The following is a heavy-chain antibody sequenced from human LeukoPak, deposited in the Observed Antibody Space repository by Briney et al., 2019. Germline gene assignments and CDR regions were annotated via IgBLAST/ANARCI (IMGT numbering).Heavy chain of an antibody. CDR1: GGSFSGYY. CDR2: INHSGST. Sequence: SDTLSLTCAVYGGSFSGYYWSWIRQPPGKGLEWIGEINHSGSTNYNPSLKSRVTISVDTSKNQFSLKLSSVTAADTAVYYCASGYGSGSYGFDYWGQGTLVTVSS. J-gene: IGHJ4*02. V-gene: IGHV4-34*01. CDR3: ASGYGSGSYGFDY. D-gene: IGHD3-10*01.